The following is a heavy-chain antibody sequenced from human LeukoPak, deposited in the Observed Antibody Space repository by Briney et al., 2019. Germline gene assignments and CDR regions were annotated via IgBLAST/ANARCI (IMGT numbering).Heavy chain of an antibody. Sequence: SETLSLTCTVSGGSLSGSSYYWGWIRQPPGKGLEWIGSIYYSGSTYYNPSLKSRVTISVDTSKNQFSLKLSSVTAADTAVYYCARGISSGWSRAVGYWGQGTLVTVSS. V-gene: IGHV4-39*07. CDR1: GGSLSGSSYY. CDR3: ARGISSGWSRAVGY. J-gene: IGHJ4*02. D-gene: IGHD6-19*01. CDR2: IYYSGST.